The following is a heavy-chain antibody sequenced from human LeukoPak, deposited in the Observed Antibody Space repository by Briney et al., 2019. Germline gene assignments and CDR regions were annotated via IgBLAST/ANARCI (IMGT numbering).Heavy chain of an antibody. V-gene: IGHV1-3*01. CDR3: ARGGDIVVVPAASVGMVEGAFDI. D-gene: IGHD2-2*01. CDR1: GYTFTSYY. J-gene: IGHJ3*02. Sequence: ASVKVSCKASGYTFTSYYMHWVRQAPGQRLEWMGWINAGNGNTKYSQKFQGRVTITRDTSASTAYMEVSSLRSEDTAVYYCARGGDIVVVPAASVGMVEGAFDIWGQGTMVTVSS. CDR2: INAGNGNT.